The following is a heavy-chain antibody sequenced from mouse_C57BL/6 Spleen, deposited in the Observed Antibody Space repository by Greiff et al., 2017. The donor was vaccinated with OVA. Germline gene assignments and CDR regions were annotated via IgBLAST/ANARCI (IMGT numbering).Heavy chain of an antibody. V-gene: IGHV5-4*01. J-gene: IGHJ4*01. CDR1: GFTFSSYA. CDR2: ISDGGSYT. Sequence: EVMLVESGGGLVKPGGSLKLSCAASGFTFSSYAMSWVRQTPEKRLEWVATISDGGSYTYYPDNVKGRFTISRDNAKNNLYLQMSHLKSEDTAMYYWAREGGSPYYYAMDYWGQGTSVTVSS. CDR3: AREGGSPYYYAMDY.